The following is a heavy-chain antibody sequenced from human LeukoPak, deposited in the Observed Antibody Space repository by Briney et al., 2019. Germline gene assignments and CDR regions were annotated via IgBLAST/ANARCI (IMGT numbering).Heavy chain of an antibody. V-gene: IGHV3-23*01. CDR2: ISGSGGGT. CDR3: AKTSGTYFYYFDY. Sequence: GGSLRLSCAASGLTFSSYAMSWVRQAPGKGLEWVSGISGSGGGTYYADSVKGRFTLSRDNSQDTLYLQMNSLRAEDTAVYYCAKTSGTYFYYFDYWGQGTLVTVSS. D-gene: IGHD1-26*01. CDR1: GLTFSSYA. J-gene: IGHJ4*02.